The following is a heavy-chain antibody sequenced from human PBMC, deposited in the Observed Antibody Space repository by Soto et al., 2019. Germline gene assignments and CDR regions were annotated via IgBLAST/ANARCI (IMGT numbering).Heavy chain of an antibody. V-gene: IGHV3-48*01. CDR1: GFPFSSYS. CDR3: ARAGDYCGGGSCYGGWLDP. Sequence: EVQLVESGGGLVQPGGSLRLSCAASGFPFSSYSINWVRQAPGKGLEWVSYITGSSSTIYYADSVKGRFTISRDNAKNSLYLQMNSLRAEDTAVYYCARAGDYCGGGSCYGGWLDPWGQGTLVTVSS. J-gene: IGHJ5*02. CDR2: ITGSSSTI. D-gene: IGHD2-15*01.